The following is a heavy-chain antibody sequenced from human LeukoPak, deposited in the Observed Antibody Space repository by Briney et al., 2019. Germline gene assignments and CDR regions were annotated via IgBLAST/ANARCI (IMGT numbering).Heavy chain of an antibody. J-gene: IGHJ5*02. CDR1: GYSFDSYV. V-gene: IGHV7-4-1*02. Sequence: ASVKVSCKAFGYSFDSYVISWVRQAPGQGLEWMGWINTNTGKPTYAQGFRGRLVFSLDTSVSTAYLQISGLKAEDTAVYFCARDFGGFDPWGQGTQVTVSS. CDR3: ARDFGGFDP. D-gene: IGHD3-10*01. CDR2: INTNTGKP.